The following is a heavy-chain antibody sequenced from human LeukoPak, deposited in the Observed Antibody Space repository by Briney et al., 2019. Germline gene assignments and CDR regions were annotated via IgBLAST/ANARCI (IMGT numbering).Heavy chain of an antibody. CDR3: ARVGSRGAYYYGSGSYYSS. CDR2: IIPIFGTA. Sequence: GASVKVSCKASGGTFGSYAISWVRQAPGQGLEWMGGIIPIFGTANYAQKFQGRVTITADESTSTAYMELSSLRSEDTAVYYCARVGSRGAYYYGSGSYYSSWGQGTLVTVSS. J-gene: IGHJ4*02. V-gene: IGHV1-69*13. CDR1: GGTFGSYA. D-gene: IGHD3-10*01.